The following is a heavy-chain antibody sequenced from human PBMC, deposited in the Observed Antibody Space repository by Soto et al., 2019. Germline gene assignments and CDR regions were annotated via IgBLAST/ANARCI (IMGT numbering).Heavy chain of an antibody. D-gene: IGHD2-15*01. V-gene: IGHV1-69*06. CDR3: ASSVVAATPSWFDP. J-gene: IGHJ5*02. CDR1: GGTFSSYA. Sequence: SVKVSCKASGGTFSSYAISWVRQTPGQGLEWMGGIIPIFGTANYAQKFQGRVTITADKSTSTAYMELSSLRSEDTAVYYCASSVVAATPSWFDPWGQGTLVTVSS. CDR2: IIPIFGTA.